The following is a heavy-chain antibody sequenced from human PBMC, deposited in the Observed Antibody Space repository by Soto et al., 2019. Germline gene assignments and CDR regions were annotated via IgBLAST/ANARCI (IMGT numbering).Heavy chain of an antibody. J-gene: IGHJ4*02. Sequence: QVPLVQSGAEVKKPGASVKVSCKASGYTFTSYGISWVRQAPGQGLEWMGWISAYNGNTNYAQKLQGRVTMTTDTATSTADMELRSLRSDDTAVYYCARACEGGGSCYHFDYWGQGTLVTVSS. D-gene: IGHD2-15*01. CDR3: ARACEGGGSCYHFDY. CDR1: GYTFTSYG. V-gene: IGHV1-18*01. CDR2: ISAYNGNT.